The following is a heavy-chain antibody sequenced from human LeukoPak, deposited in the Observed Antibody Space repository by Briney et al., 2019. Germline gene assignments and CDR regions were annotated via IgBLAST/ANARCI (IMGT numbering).Heavy chain of an antibody. CDR2: ISSSSSYI. CDR3: ARDKSSSRSLPYDAFDI. CDR1: GCTFSSYS. D-gene: IGHD6-13*01. J-gene: IGHJ3*02. Sequence: ALLLFCSASGCTFSSYSMNWVRRAPGKGLEWVSSISSSSSYIYYAASVKRRFTISRDNAKNSLYLQMNTLTAEDTAVYYCARDKSSSRSLPYDAFDIWGQGTMVTVSS. V-gene: IGHV3-21*01.